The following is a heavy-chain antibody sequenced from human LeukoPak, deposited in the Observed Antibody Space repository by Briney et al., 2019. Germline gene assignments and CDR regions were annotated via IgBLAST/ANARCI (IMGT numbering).Heavy chain of an antibody. CDR3: ARDVGIAAAGSPGDY. J-gene: IGHJ4*02. CDR1: GYTFTSYY. D-gene: IGHD6-13*01. CDR2: INPSGGST. V-gene: IGHV1-46*01. Sequence: GASVKVSCKASGYTFTSYYMHWVRQAPGQGLEWMGIINPSGGSTSYAQKFQGRVTMTRDTSTSTVYMELSSLRSEDTAVYYCARDVGIAAAGSPGDYWGQGTLVTVSS.